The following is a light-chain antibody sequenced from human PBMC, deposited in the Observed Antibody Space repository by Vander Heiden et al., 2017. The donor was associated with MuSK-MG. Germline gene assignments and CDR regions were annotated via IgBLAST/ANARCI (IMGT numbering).Light chain of an antibody. CDR1: QSVLYSSNNKNY. CDR3: QQYYSTPQT. CDR2: WAS. V-gene: IGKV4-1*01. Sequence: DIVMTQSPDSLAVSLGERATINCKSSQSVLYSSNNKNYLAWYQQKPGPPPKLLIYWASTRESGVPDRFSGSRSGTDFTLTISSLQAEDVAVYYCQQYYSTPQTFGQGTKVEIK. J-gene: IGKJ1*01.